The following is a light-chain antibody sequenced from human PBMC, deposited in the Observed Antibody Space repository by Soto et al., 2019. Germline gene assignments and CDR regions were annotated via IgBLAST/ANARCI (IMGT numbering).Light chain of an antibody. Sequence: DIQMTQSPSSLSASVGDRVSVTCRASQSISTFLNWYQQRPGEAPKLLIYAASSLQSGVPRRFSGSGSGADFILTIASRQPEDLATYHCQQSYTPPRTFGQGTKV. CDR3: QQSYTPPRT. J-gene: IGKJ1*01. CDR2: AAS. V-gene: IGKV1-39*01. CDR1: QSISTF.